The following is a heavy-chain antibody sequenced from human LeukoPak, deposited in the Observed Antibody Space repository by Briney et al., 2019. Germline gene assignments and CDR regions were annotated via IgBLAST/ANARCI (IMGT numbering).Heavy chain of an antibody. D-gene: IGHD1-7*01. V-gene: IGHV4-30-4*08. J-gene: IGHJ5*02. CDR3: ARGRTTRASGFDP. CDR2: IYYSGST. CDR1: GASMRSGGYD. Sequence: PQTLSLTCTLSGASMRSGGYDCSSIRQPPRKSQEWIGYIYYSGSTYYNPSLKSRVTISVDTSKNQFSLKLSSVTAADTAVYYCARGRTTRASGFDPWGQGTLVTVSS.